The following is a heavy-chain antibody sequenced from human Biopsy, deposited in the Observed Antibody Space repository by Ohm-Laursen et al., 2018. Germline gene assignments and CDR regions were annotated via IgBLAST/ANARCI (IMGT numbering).Heavy chain of an antibody. CDR3: AREAIGYQLPCDD. CDR2: IIPILRTT. D-gene: IGHD2-2*01. Sequence: GASVTASRKPPTGTFNSYGIIWVRQAPGHGLEWLGRIIPILRTTAYAQTFLGRVTITADSPTSTVDMELTSLTSDDTAVYFCAREAIGYQLPCDDWGQGTLVTVSS. J-gene: IGHJ4*02. CDR1: TGTFNSYG. V-gene: IGHV1-69*11.